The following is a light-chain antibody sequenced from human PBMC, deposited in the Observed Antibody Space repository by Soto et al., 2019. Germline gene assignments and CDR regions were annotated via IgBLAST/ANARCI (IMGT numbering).Light chain of an antibody. Sequence: EIVMTQSPATLSVSPGERATLSCRASQSISSSLAWYQQKPGQAPRLLIYGASTRATGIPARFSGSGSGTDFTLTISSLQPEDVATYYCQKYNSAPWTFGQGTKVEIK. CDR2: GAS. J-gene: IGKJ1*01. CDR1: QSISSS. V-gene: IGKV3-15*01. CDR3: QKYNSAPWT.